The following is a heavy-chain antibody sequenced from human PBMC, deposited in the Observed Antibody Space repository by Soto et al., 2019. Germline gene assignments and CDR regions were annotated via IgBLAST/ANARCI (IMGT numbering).Heavy chain of an antibody. J-gene: IGHJ6*02. V-gene: IGHV3-23*01. CDR2: ISGSGGYT. CDR1: GFTFFAYA. CDR3: AKPSPAPCPRKDV. Sequence: GGSLRRSCAASGFTFFAYAMTWVRQAPGKGRECVSTISGSGGYTYYADSVKGRVTISRDSSKKTLYLEIHSLRAEDTAIYYCAKPSPAPCPRKDVGGQGTTVNDPS.